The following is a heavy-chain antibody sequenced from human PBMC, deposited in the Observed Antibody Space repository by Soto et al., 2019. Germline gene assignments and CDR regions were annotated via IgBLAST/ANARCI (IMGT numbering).Heavy chain of an antibody. CDR3: ANSYGYYYYYGMDV. J-gene: IGHJ6*02. Sequence: SVKVSCKASGGTFSSYAISWVRQAPGQGLEWMGGIIPIFGTANYAQKFQGRVTITADESTSTAYMELSSLRSEDTAVYYCANSYGYYYYYGMDVWGQGTTVTVSS. CDR1: GGTFSSYA. D-gene: IGHD5-18*01. V-gene: IGHV1-69*13. CDR2: IIPIFGTA.